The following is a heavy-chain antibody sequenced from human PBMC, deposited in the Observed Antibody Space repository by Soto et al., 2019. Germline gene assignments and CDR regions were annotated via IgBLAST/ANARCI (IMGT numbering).Heavy chain of an antibody. Sequence: GGSLRLSCAASGFTFSSYAMSWVRQAPGKGLEWVSAISGSGGTTYYADSVKGHFTISRDSSKNTLYLQMNSLRAEDTAVYYCATGRSGYYTFDYWGQGTLVTVSS. CDR3: ATGRSGYYTFDY. J-gene: IGHJ4*02. V-gene: IGHV3-23*01. D-gene: IGHD3-3*01. CDR1: GFTFSSYA. CDR2: ISGSGGTT.